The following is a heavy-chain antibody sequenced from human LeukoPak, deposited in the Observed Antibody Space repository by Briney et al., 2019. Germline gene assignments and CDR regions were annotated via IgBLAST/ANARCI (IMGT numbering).Heavy chain of an antibody. V-gene: IGHV1-2*02. CDR1: GYTFTGYY. CDR2: INPNSGAT. CDR3: ARTYCGGDCYLNDAFDI. Sequence: ASVKVSCKASGYTFTGYYMHWVRQAPGQGLEWMGWINPNSGATNNAQKFQGRVTMTRDTSISTAYMELSKLRSDDTAVYYCARTYCGGDCYLNDAFDIWGQGTMVTVSS. D-gene: IGHD2-21*01. J-gene: IGHJ3*02.